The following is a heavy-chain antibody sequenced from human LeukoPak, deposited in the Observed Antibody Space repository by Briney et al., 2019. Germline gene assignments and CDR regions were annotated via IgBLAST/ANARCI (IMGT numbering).Heavy chain of an antibody. CDR2: IYYSGTT. J-gene: IGHJ5*02. D-gene: IGHD3-10*01. CDR3: ARHDYYGSLNWFDP. CDR1: GFTFSSYSMN. Sequence: PGGSLRLSCAASGFTFSSYSMNWVRQAPGKGLEWIGTIYYSGTTYYNPSLKSRLTISVDTSKNQFSLKLTSVTAADTAVYYCARHDYYGSLNWFDPWGQGTLITVSS. V-gene: IGHV4-39*01.